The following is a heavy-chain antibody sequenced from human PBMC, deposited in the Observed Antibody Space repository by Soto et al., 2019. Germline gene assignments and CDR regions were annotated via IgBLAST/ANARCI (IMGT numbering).Heavy chain of an antibody. V-gene: IGHV1-46*01. CDR3: AEYCSGGSCYPRAFDI. D-gene: IGHD2-15*01. CDR1: GYTFTSYY. J-gene: IGHJ3*02. CDR2: INPSGGST. Sequence: GASVKVSCKASGYTFTSYYMHWVRQAPGQGLEWMGIINPSGGSTSYAQKFQGRVTMTRDTSTSTVYMELSSLRSEDTAVYYCAEYCSGGSCYPRAFDIWGQGTMVTV.